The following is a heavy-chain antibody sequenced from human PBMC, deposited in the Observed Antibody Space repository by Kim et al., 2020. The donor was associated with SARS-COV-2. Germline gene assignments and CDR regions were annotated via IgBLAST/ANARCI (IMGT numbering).Heavy chain of an antibody. J-gene: IGHJ6*02. CDR1: GFSFSDYF. CDR3: ARDFHSDFSYYGLDV. CDR2: ISSDGDII. V-gene: IGHV3-11*04. D-gene: IGHD4-4*01. Sequence: GGSLRLSCAASGFSFSDYFHNWIRQGPGKGLEWISDISSDGDIIYYADSVKGRFTISRDNAKNSVYLQMNSLRAEDTAVYYCARDFHSDFSYYGLDVWGQGTTVTVSS.